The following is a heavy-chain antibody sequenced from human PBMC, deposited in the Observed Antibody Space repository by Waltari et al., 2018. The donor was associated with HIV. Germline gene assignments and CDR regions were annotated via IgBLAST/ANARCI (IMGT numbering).Heavy chain of an antibody. Sequence: EVQLLESGGGLPQPGGSLRLSCAASGFTFINYAMYWVRQAPGKGLEWVSSISISGGGIYDADSVKGRFTISRDNSENTLYLQMNSLRVEDTAVYFCAKKVEIKGFDSWGQGTLVTVSS. D-gene: IGHD2-15*01. CDR3: AKKVEIKGFDS. CDR2: ISISGGGI. J-gene: IGHJ4*02. CDR1: GFTFINYA. V-gene: IGHV3-23*01.